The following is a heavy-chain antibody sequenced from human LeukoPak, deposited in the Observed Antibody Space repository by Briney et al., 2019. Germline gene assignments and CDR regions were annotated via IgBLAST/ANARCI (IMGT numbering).Heavy chain of an antibody. J-gene: IGHJ6*03. CDR1: GFTFSSCA. CDR2: ISASGGTT. CDR3: AKNGDRGAYCSGGSCYPYYYYYMDV. V-gene: IGHV3-23*01. D-gene: IGHD2-15*01. Sequence: GGTLRLSCAASGFTFSSCAMSWVRQAPGKGLEWVSAISASGGTTYYADSVKGCFTISRDNSKNTLYLQMNSLSAEDTAVYYCAKNGDRGAYCSGGSCYPYYYYYMDVWGKGTTVTISS.